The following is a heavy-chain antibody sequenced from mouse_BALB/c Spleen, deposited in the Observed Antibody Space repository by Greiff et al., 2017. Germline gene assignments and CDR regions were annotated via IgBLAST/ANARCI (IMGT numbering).Heavy chain of an antibody. Sequence: VQVVESGPGLVAPSQSLSITCTVSGFSLTSYGVHWVRQPPGKGLEWLGVIWAGGSTNYNSALMSRLSISKDNSKSQVFLKMNSLQTDDTAMYYCAREGPTRAWFAYWGQGTLVTVSA. CDR2: IWAGGST. CDR3: AREGPTRAWFAY. V-gene: IGHV2-9*02. CDR1: GFSLTSYG. D-gene: IGHD1-1*01. J-gene: IGHJ3*01.